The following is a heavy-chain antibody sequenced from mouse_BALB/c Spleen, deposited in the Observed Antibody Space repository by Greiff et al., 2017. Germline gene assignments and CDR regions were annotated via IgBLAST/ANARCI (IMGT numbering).Heavy chain of an antibody. CDR2: INPSNGRT. CDR3: ARPAMDY. CDR1: GYTFTSYW. J-gene: IGHJ4*01. V-gene: IGHV1S81*02. Sequence: QVQLQQPGAELVKPGASVKLSCKASGYTFTSYWMHWVKQRPGQGLEWIGEINPSNGRTNYNEKFKSKATLTVDKSSSTAYMQLSSLTSEDSAVYCWARPAMDYWGQGTSVTVSS.